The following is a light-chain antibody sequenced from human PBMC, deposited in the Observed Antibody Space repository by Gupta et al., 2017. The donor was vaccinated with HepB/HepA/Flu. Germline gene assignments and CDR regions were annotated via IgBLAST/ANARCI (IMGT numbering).Light chain of an antibody. V-gene: IGKV3-11*01. J-gene: IGKJ4*01. CDR1: QSVSSY. Sequence: EIVLTQSPATLSLSPGERATLSCRASQSVSSYLAWYQQKPGQAPRLLIYDASNRDTGIPARFSGSGSGKDLTLTISSREQEDFAVYYCQQRSNWPLLTFGRGTKVEIK. CDR2: DAS. CDR3: QQRSNWPLLT.